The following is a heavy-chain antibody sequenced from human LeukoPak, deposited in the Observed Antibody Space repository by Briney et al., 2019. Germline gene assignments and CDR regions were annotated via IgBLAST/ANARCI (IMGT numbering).Heavy chain of an antibody. J-gene: IGHJ4*02. D-gene: IGHD2-2*01. CDR2: IYTSGST. CDR3: ARGGERYCSSTSCSLDY. V-gene: IGHV4-61*02. Sequence: SETLSLTCTGSGGSISSGSYYWSWIRQPAGKGLEWIVRIYTSGSTYYNPSLKTRVTISVDTTKNLFTLKLSSETAADTAGYYCARGGERYCSSTSCSLDYWGQGTLVTVSS. CDR1: GGSISSGSYY.